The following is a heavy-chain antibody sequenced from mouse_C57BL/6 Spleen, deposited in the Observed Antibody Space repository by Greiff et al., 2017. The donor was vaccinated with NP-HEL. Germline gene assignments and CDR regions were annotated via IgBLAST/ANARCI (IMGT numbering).Heavy chain of an antibody. J-gene: IGHJ3*01. CDR1: GYTFTSYW. CDR2: IDPSDSST. Sequence: QVQLQQPGAELVMPGASVKLSCKASGYTFTSYWMHWVKQRPGQGLEWIGEIDPSDSSTNYNQKFKGKSTLTVDKSSSTAYMQLSSLTSEDSAVYYCATTAQATSPFAYWGQGTLVTVSA. V-gene: IGHV1-69*01. D-gene: IGHD3-2*02. CDR3: ATTAQATSPFAY.